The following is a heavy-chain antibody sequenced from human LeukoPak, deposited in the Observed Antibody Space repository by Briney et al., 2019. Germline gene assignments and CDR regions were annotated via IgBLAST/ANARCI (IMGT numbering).Heavy chain of an antibody. CDR2: IWYDGSNK. J-gene: IGHJ3*01. Sequence: PGGSLRLSCAASGFTFSSYWMHWVRQAPGKGLEWVAVIWYDGSNKYYADSVKGRFTISRDNSKNTLYLQMNSLRAEDTAVYYCARDQLRFGEFDFAILLWGQGTMVTVSS. D-gene: IGHD3-10*01. V-gene: IGHV3-33*08. CDR3: ARDQLRFGEFDFAILL. CDR1: GFTFSSYW.